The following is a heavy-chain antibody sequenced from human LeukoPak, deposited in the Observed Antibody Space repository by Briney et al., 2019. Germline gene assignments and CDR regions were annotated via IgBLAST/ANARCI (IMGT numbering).Heavy chain of an antibody. D-gene: IGHD5-18*01. Sequence: GGSLRLSCAASGFTVASTYMTWLRQSPGKGLEWVSTIYKGGSTYYADSVKDRFTISRDSSTDTVYLQMNGLRVEDTAVYYCAKVPWILLWTHYFDSWGQGTLVTVSS. V-gene: IGHV3-66*01. J-gene: IGHJ4*02. CDR2: IYKGGST. CDR3: AKVPWILLWTHYFDS. CDR1: GFTVASTY.